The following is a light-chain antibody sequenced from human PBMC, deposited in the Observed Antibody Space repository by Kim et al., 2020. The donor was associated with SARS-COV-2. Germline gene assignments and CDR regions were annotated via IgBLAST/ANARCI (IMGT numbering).Light chain of an antibody. V-gene: IGKV3-15*01. CDR3: QQYDNWPIT. CDR1: QSVGSN. Sequence: LSVSPGERATLSCRASQSVGSNLAWYQQKPGQTPRLLIYGASTRATGIPARFSGSGSGREFTLTISSLQSEDFAVYYCQQYDNWPITFGQGTRLEIK. J-gene: IGKJ5*01. CDR2: GAS.